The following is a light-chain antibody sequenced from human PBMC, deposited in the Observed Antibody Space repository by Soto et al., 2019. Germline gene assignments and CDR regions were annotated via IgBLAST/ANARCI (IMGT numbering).Light chain of an antibody. CDR2: PAS. CDR3: QQAYSTPWT. Sequence: DIQMTQSPSSLSASVGDRVTITCRASQTISFYLNWYQQKPGKAPKLLIYPASNLQSGVPSRFSASGSGTEFTLTLNSLQPEDFATYYCQQAYSTPWTFGQGTKVEIK. V-gene: IGKV1-39*01. J-gene: IGKJ1*01. CDR1: QTISFY.